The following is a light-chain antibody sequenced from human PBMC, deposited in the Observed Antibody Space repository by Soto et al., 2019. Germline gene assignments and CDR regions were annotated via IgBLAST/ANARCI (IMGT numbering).Light chain of an antibody. Sequence: QSWLTQPRSVSGSPGQSVTISCSGTSSDVGGCEYVSWYQQHPGKAPRLLIYHVGQRPSGVPDRFSGSKSGTTASLTISGLQADDEAEYFWSSYTSGRTLEFGGGTKVTV. V-gene: IGLV2-11*01. CDR2: HVG. J-gene: IGLJ2*01. CDR1: SSDVGGCEY. CDR3: SSYTSGRTLE.